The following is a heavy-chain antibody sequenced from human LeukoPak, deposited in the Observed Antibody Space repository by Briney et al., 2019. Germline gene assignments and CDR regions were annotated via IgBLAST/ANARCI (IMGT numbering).Heavy chain of an antibody. CDR3: AKDQSGWYYYYMDV. CDR1: GFTFSSYG. J-gene: IGHJ6*03. V-gene: IGHV3-30*02. CDR2: IRYDGSNK. Sequence: PGGSLRLSCAASGFTFSSYGMHWVRQAPGKGLEWVAFIRYDGSNKYYADSVKGRFTISRDNSKNTLYLQMNSLRAEDTAVYYCAKDQSGWYYYYMDVWGKGTTVTISS. D-gene: IGHD6-19*01.